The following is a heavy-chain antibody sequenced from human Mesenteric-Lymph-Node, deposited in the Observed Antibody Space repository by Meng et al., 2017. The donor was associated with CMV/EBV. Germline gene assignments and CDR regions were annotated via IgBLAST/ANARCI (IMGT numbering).Heavy chain of an antibody. CDR2: ISYDGSDK. V-gene: IGHV3-30-3*01. CDR3: ARGGAGYYYYYGMDV. Sequence: GESLKISCPASGFTFSNYALHWVRQAPAKGLEWMAIISYDGSDKYYADSGKGRFTISRDNSKNTLFLQMHILGTEDTAVYYCARGGAGYYYYYGMDVWGQGTTVTVSS. D-gene: IGHD3-16*01. CDR1: GFTFSNYA. J-gene: IGHJ6*02.